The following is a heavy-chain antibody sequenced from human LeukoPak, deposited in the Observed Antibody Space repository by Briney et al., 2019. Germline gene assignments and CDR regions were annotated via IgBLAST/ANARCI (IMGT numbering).Heavy chain of an antibody. Sequence: GGSLRLSCAGSGFTFNSYAMNWVRQAPGKGLEWVSTISGSGDNTYYADSVKGRFTISRDNSKNTLYLQMNSLRDDDTAVYYCAKCRKTGWLQMNDWGQGTLVTVSS. CDR2: ISGSGDNT. CDR1: GFTFNSYA. CDR3: AKCRKTGWLQMND. D-gene: IGHD5-24*01. V-gene: IGHV3-23*01. J-gene: IGHJ4*02.